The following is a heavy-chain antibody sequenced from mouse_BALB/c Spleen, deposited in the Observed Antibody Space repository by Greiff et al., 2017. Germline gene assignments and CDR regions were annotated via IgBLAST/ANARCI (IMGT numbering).Heavy chain of an antibody. V-gene: IGHV7-3*02. CDR3: ARVDGDYYDFDY. CDR2: IRNKANGYTT. J-gene: IGHJ2*01. CDR1: GFTFTDYY. D-gene: IGHD2-13*01. Sequence: EVQLMESGGGLVQPGGSLRLSCAPSGFTFTDYYMSWVRQPPGKALEWLGFIRNKANGYTTEYSASVTGRFTISRDTSQSILYLQMNTLRAEDSATYYGARVDGDYYDFDYWGQGTTLTVAS.